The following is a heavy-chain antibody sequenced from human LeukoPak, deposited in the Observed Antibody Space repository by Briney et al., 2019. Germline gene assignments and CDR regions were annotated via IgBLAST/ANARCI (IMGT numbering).Heavy chain of an antibody. CDR3: CYGGFYFNY. D-gene: IGHD3-10*01. CDR1: GFTFNNYW. CDR2: IKQDGGEK. J-gene: IGHJ4*02. V-gene: IGHV3-7*01. Sequence: PGGSLRLSCAASGFTFNNYWMSWVCQAPGKGLEWVANIKQDGGEKYYVDSVKGRFSISRDNAKNSLYLQLNSLRAEDTAVYFCCYGGFYFNYWGQGTLVTVSS.